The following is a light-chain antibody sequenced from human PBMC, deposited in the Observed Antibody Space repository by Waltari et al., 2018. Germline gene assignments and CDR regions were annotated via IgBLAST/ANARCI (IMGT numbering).Light chain of an antibody. V-gene: IGKV3-20*01. J-gene: IGKJ1*01. Sequence: VLTQSPGTLSLSPGERATLSCRASQSVGRALAWYQQKPGQAPRLLIYDASIRATGVPDRFSGSGSGKDFSLTISRLESGDVAVYYCQHYVRLPVTFGQGTKVE. CDR1: QSVGRA. CDR2: DAS. CDR3: QHYVRLPVT.